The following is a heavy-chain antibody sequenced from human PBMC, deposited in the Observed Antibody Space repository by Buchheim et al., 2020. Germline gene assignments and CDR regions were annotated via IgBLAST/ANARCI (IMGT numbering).Heavy chain of an antibody. D-gene: IGHD4-23*01. J-gene: IGHJ4*02. CDR2: IYYSGST. CDR3: ARDGGYGGQTYYFDS. V-gene: IGHV4-31*03. CDR1: GGSISSGGYY. Sequence: QVRLQESGPGLVKPSQTLSLTCTVSGGSISSGGYYWNWIRQHPGKGLEWIGYIYYSGSTSYNPSLKSRLTISVDTSRNQFSLKLSSVTVADTAVYYCARDGGYGGQTYYFDSWGQGTL.